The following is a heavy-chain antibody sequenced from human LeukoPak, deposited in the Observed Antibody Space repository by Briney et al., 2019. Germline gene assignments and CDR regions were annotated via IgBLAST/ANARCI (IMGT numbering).Heavy chain of an antibody. D-gene: IGHD4-17*01. V-gene: IGHV1-69*05. J-gene: IGHJ4*02. CDR1: GGTLSSYA. CDR3: AGTFYGDYQNADQSVYSVNY. Sequence: ASVKVSCKASGGTLSSYAINWVRQAPGQGLEWMGRTIPLVGTTNYAQKFQGRVTITTDESTSTAYMELSSLRSEDTAVYYCAGTFYGDYQNADQSVYSVNYWGQGTLVAVSS. CDR2: TIPLVGTT.